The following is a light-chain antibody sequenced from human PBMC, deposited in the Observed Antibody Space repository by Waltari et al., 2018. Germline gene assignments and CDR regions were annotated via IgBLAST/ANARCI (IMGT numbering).Light chain of an antibody. J-gene: IGLJ3*02. V-gene: IGLV2-23*01. CDR3: CSYAGSSIWV. CDR2: EDT. Sequence: QSVLTQPASVSGSPGQSIAISCTRPRSDVETYNLVSWYQQYPGKAPKLIIYEDTKRPSGISDRFSGSKSGNTASLTISGLQADDEADYFCCSYAGSSIWVFGGGTKLTVL. CDR1: RSDVETYNL.